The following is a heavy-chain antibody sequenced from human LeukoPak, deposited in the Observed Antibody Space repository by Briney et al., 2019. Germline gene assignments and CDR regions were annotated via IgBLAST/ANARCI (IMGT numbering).Heavy chain of an antibody. Sequence: SETLSLTCAVYGGSFSGYYWNWIRQPPGKGLEWIGEINHSGSTNYNPSLKSRVTISVDTSKNQFSLKLSSVTAADTAVYYCARHKYDSSGYLPGIDYWGQGTLVTVSS. CDR1: GGSFSGYY. D-gene: IGHD3-22*01. CDR2: INHSGST. J-gene: IGHJ4*02. V-gene: IGHV4-34*01. CDR3: ARHKYDSSGYLPGIDY.